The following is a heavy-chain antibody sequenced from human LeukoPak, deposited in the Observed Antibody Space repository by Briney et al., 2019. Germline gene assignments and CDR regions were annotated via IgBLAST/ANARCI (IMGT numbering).Heavy chain of an antibody. J-gene: IGHJ4*02. CDR3: ARVIRSGWEGELSD. D-gene: IGHD6-25*01. CDR2: ISGSGGST. Sequence: GGSLRLSCAASGFTFSSYAMSWVRQAPGKGLEWVSAISGSGGSTYYADSVKGRFTLSRDNAKNTLYLQMNSLRAEDTAVYYCARVIRSGWEGELSDWGQGTLVTVSS. CDR1: GFTFSSYA. V-gene: IGHV3-23*01.